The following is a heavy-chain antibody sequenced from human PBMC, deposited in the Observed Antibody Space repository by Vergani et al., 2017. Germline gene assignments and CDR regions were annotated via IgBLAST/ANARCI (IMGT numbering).Heavy chain of an antibody. CDR2: INHSGST. J-gene: IGHJ4*02. Sequence: QVQLQQWGAGLLKPSETLSLTCAVYGGSFSGYYWSWIRQPPGKGLERIGEINHSGSTNYNPSLKSRVTISVDTSKNQFSLKLSSVTAADTAVYYCARHVREQWLVSGPFDYWGQGTLVTVSS. D-gene: IGHD6-19*01. CDR1: GGSFSGYY. CDR3: ARHVREQWLVSGPFDY. V-gene: IGHV4-34*01.